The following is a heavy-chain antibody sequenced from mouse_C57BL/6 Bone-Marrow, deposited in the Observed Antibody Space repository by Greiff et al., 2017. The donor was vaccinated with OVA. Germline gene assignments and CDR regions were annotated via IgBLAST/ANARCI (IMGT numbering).Heavy chain of an antibody. V-gene: IGHV1-80*01. D-gene: IGHD3-2*02. Sequence: VQRVESGAELVKPGASVKISCKASGYAFSSYWMNWVKQRPGKGLEWIGQIYPGDGDTNYNGKFKGKATLTADKSSSTAYMQLSSLTSEDSAVYFCARSGTAQATESWGQGTTLTVSS. CDR2: IYPGDGDT. CDR1: GYAFSSYW. J-gene: IGHJ2*01. CDR3: ARSGTAQATES.